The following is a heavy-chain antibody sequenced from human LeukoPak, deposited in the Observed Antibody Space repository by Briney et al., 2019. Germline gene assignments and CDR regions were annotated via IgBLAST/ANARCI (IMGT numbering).Heavy chain of an antibody. CDR2: IKQDGSEK. J-gene: IGHJ5*02. D-gene: IGHD6-13*01. V-gene: IGHV3-7*05. CDR3: ARTWGRAAAGRQWFDP. Sequence: GSLRLSCAASGFTFSRYWMSWVRQAPGKGLEWVANIKQDGSEKYYVDSVKGRFTISRDNAKNSLFLQMNSLRAEDTAVYYCARTWGRAAAGRQWFDPWGQGTLVTVSS. CDR1: GFTFSRYW.